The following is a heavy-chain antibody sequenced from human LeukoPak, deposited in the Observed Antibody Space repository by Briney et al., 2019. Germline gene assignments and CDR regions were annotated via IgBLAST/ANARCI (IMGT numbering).Heavy chain of an antibody. V-gene: IGHV1-2*02. CDR2: INPNSGGT. D-gene: IGHD5-18*01. CDR3: ARPDGILHLDY. J-gene: IGHJ4*02. Sequence: EASVKVSCKASGYTFTGYYMHWVRQAPGQGLEWMGWINPNSGGTNYAQKFQGRVTMTRGTSISTAFMELSRLRSDDTAVYYCARPDGILHLDYWGQGTLVTVSS. CDR1: GYTFTGYY.